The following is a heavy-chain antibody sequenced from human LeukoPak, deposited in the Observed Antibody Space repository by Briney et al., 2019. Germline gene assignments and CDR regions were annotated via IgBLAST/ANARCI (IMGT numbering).Heavy chain of an antibody. J-gene: IGHJ6*02. CDR2: IIPIFGTA. Sequence: SVKVSCKASGYTFTSYYMHWVRQAPGQGLEWMGGIIPIFGTANYAQKFQGRVTITADESTSTAYMELSSLRSEDTAVYYCARSGPYNWNDYYGMDVWGQGTTVTVSS. CDR3: ARSGPYNWNDYYGMDV. D-gene: IGHD1-1*01. CDR1: GYTFTSYY. V-gene: IGHV1-69*13.